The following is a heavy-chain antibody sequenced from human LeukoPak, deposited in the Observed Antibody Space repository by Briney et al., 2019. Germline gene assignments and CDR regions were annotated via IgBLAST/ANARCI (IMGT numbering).Heavy chain of an antibody. CDR1: GFTFIDYS. CDR2: ISSSSSTM. D-gene: IGHD3-16*01. V-gene: IGHV3-48*01. CDR3: TTGPLRLGELVVDY. J-gene: IGHJ4*02. Sequence: GGSLRLSCAASGFTFIDYSMNWVRQAPGKGLELISYISSSSSTMYYADSVKGRFTISRDNAKNSLYLQMNSLKTEDTAVYYCTTGPLRLGELVVDYWGQGTLVTVSS.